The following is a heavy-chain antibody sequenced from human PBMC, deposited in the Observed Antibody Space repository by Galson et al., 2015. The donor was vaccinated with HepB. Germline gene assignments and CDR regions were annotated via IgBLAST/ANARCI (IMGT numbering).Heavy chain of an antibody. V-gene: IGHV4-39*01. CDR1: GGSISSSSYY. Sequence: TLSLTCTVSGGSISSSSYYWGWIRQPPGKGLEWIGSIYYSGSTYYNPSLKSRVTISVDTSKNQFSLKLSSVTAADTAVYYCARHGITMVRGEFDYWGQGTLVTVSS. CDR2: IYYSGST. D-gene: IGHD3-10*01. CDR3: ARHGITMVRGEFDY. J-gene: IGHJ4*02.